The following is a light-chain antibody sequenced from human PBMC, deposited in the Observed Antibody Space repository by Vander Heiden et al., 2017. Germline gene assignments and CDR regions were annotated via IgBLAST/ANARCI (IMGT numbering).Light chain of an antibody. J-gene: IGLJ2*01. CDR1: NIGRKR. CDR2: DDS. CDR3: QVWDPPSEHVL. Sequence: SYEVTQPPSVSVAPGQTARITCGGSNIGRKRVHWYQQKSGQAPVLVVYDDSARPSGIPDRFSGSNSESTATLTIDPVEAGDEADYYCQVWDPPSEHVLFGGGTRLTAL. V-gene: IGLV3-21*02.